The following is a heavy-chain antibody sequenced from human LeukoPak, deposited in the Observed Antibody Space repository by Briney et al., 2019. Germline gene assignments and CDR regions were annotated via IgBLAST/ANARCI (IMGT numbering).Heavy chain of an antibody. Sequence: TGGSLRLSCPGFGFTFSDYSMNWVRQAPGKGLEGVPSISVRSTYIYYADSVKGRFTISRDNAKNSLYLQMDSLRAEDTAVYYCARASYYYGSGSYYNGDYFDYWGQGTLVTVSS. CDR2: ISVRSTYI. D-gene: IGHD3-10*01. CDR3: ARASYYYGSGSYYNGDYFDY. J-gene: IGHJ4*02. CDR1: GFTFSDYS. V-gene: IGHV3-21*01.